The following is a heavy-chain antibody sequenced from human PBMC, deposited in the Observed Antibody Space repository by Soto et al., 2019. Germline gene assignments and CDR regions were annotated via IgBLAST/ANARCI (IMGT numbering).Heavy chain of an antibody. V-gene: IGHV3-23*01. CDR1: GFTFSSYA. J-gene: IGHJ2*01. CDR3: AKRTVGWYFDL. CDR2: ISGSGGRT. Sequence: EVQLLVSGGGFVQPGGSLRLSCAASGFTFSSYAMSWVRQAPGKGLEWVSVISGSGGRTYSADSVKGRFTISRDNSKNTLYLQMNSLRAEDTAVYYCAKRTVGWYFDLWGRGTLVTFSS. D-gene: IGHD4-17*01.